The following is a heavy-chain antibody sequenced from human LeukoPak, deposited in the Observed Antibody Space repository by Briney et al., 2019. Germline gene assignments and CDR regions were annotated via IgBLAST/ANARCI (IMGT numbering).Heavy chain of an antibody. V-gene: IGHV1-69*05. J-gene: IGHJ4*02. Sequence: SVKVSCKASGGTFSSYAISWVRQAPGQGLEWMGRIIPIFGTANYAQKFQGRATITTDESTSTAYMELSSLRSEDTAVYYCASAPVNYYDSSGYYSYFDYWGQGTLVTVSS. CDR2: IIPIFGTA. CDR3: ASAPVNYYDSSGYYSYFDY. CDR1: GGTFSSYA. D-gene: IGHD3-22*01.